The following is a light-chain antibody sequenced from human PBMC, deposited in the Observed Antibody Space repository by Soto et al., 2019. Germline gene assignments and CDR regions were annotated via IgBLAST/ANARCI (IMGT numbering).Light chain of an antibody. CDR3: QQYNIWPLT. Sequence: EIVMAQSPSTLSVSPGEIATLSFSAGQSVTTNLAWYQQKPGQAPRLLIYGASSRATGVPGRFSGSGSGTEFTLTISSLQSEDSAVYYCQQYNIWPLTFGGGTKVDIK. J-gene: IGKJ4*01. V-gene: IGKV3-15*01. CDR1: QSVTTN. CDR2: GAS.